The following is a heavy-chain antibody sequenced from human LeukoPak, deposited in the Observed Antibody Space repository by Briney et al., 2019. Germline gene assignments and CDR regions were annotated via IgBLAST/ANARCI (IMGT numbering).Heavy chain of an antibody. V-gene: IGHV5-51*01. CDR3: ARRGIYYGSGSSDYYYGMDV. CDR2: IYPGDSDT. J-gene: IGHJ6*02. CDR1: GYSFTSYW. Sequence: GESLKIPCKGSGYSFTSYWIGWVRQMPGKGLEWMGIIYPGDSDTRYSPSFQGQVTISADKSISTAYLQWSSLKASDTAMYYCARRGIYYGSGSSDYYYGMDVWGQGTTVTVSS. D-gene: IGHD3-10*01.